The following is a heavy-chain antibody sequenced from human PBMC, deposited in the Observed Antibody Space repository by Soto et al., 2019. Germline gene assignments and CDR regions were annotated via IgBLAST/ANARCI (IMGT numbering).Heavy chain of an antibody. CDR3: ARDTPYDSSGYYYYYGMDV. J-gene: IGHJ6*02. D-gene: IGHD3-22*01. CDR1: GGTFSSYA. Sequence: QVQLVQSGAEVKKPGSSVKVSCKASGGTFSSYAISWVRQAPGQGLEWMGGIIPIFGTANYAQKIQGRVTITADESTSTAYMELSSLRSEDTAVYYCARDTPYDSSGYYYYYGMDVWGQGTTVTVSS. V-gene: IGHV1-69*01. CDR2: IIPIFGTA.